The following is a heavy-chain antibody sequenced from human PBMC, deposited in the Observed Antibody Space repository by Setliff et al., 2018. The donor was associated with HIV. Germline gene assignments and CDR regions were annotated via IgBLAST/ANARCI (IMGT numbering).Heavy chain of an antibody. CDR1: GGPIRSPNW. CDR2: IFHGGNT. CDR3: ATLAAAGESYDY. Sequence: SETLSLTCTVSGGPIRSPNWWRWVRQPPGKGLEWIGEIFHGGNTNYSPSLESRVTLSVDKSKNQFSLRLSSGTAADTAVDYCATLAAAGESYDYWGQGSLVTVSS. J-gene: IGHJ4*02. D-gene: IGHD6-13*01. V-gene: IGHV4-4*02.